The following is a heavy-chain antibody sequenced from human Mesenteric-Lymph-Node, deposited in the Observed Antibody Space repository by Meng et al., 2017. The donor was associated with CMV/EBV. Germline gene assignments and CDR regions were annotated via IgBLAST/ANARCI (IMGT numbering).Heavy chain of an antibody. V-gene: IGHV1-2*02. D-gene: IGHD3-16*01. CDR2: INPDSGDT. CDR3: ARVVNMIDVWGYYYGMDV. CDR1: GYIFSGYY. J-gene: IGHJ6*02. Sequence: ASVKVSCKASGYIFSGYYIHWVRQAPGQGLEWMGWINPDSGDTNYAQKFQGRVTVSRDTSIKTAYMELSSLRSDDTAVYYCARVVNMIDVWGYYYGMDVWGQGTTVTVSS.